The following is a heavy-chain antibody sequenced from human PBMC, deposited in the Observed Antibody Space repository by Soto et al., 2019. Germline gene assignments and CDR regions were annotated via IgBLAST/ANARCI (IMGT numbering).Heavy chain of an antibody. Sequence: ASVKVSCKASGYTFTGYYMYWVRQAPGQGLEWMGWINPNSGGTNYAQKFQGRVTMTRDTSISTAYMELSRLRSDDTAVYYCARAGYCSGGSCYSVAYFDYWGQGTLVTVSS. J-gene: IGHJ4*02. D-gene: IGHD2-15*01. CDR3: ARAGYCSGGSCYSVAYFDY. CDR1: GYTFTGYY. CDR2: INPNSGGT. V-gene: IGHV1-2*02.